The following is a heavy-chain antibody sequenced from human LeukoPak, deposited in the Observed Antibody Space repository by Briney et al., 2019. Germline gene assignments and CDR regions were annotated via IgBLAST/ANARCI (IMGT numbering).Heavy chain of an antibody. J-gene: IGHJ4*02. CDR3: AKDRITMVRGVLGY. CDR2: IKSDGSNT. Sequence: GGSLRLSCAASGFTFSSYWMHWVRQAPGKGLVWVSRIKSDGSNTNYAGSVKGRFTISRDNSKNSLYLQMNSLRTEDTALYYCAKDRITMVRGVLGYWGQGTLVTVSS. V-gene: IGHV3-74*01. CDR1: GFTFSSYW. D-gene: IGHD3-10*01.